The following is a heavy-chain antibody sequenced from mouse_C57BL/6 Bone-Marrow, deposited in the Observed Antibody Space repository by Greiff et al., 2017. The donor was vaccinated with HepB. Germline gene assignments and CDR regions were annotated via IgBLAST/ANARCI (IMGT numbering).Heavy chain of an antibody. D-gene: IGHD2-4*01. V-gene: IGHV6-3*01. J-gene: IGHJ2*01. Sequence: EVKVEESGGGLVQPGGSMKLSCVASGFTFSNYWMNWVRQSPEKGLEWVAQIRLKSDNYATHYAESVKGRFTISRDDSKSSVYLQMNNLRAEDTGIYYCTYDYDLDYWGQGTTLTVSS. CDR3: TYDYDLDY. CDR1: GFTFSNYW. CDR2: IRLKSDNYAT.